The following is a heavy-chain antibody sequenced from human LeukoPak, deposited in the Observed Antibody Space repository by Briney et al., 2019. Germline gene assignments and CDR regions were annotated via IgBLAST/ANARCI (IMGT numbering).Heavy chain of an antibody. CDR1: GFTFSSYE. CDR2: ISSSSSYI. J-gene: IGHJ4*02. Sequence: GGSLRLSCAASGFTFSSYEMNWVRQAPGEGLEWVSSISSSSSYIYYADSVKGRFTISRDNAKNSLYLQMNSLRAEDTAVYYCARVRGGGPHLYYFDYWGQGTLVTVSS. CDR3: ARVRGGGPHLYYFDY. V-gene: IGHV3-21*01. D-gene: IGHD3-16*01.